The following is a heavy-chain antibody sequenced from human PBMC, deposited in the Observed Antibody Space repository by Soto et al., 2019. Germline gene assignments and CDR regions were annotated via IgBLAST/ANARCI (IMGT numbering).Heavy chain of an antibody. CDR1: GGSISSGGYY. CDR3: ARVNTMVRGVIPVAGYYFDY. J-gene: IGHJ4*02. V-gene: IGHV4-31*03. CDR2: IYYSGST. Sequence: QVQLQESGPGLVKPSQTLSPTCTVSGGSISSGGYYWNWIRQHPGKGLEWIGYIYYSGSTYYNPSLKSRVTISVDTSKNQFSLKLSSVTAADTAVYYCARVNTMVRGVIPVAGYYFDYWGQGTLVTVSS. D-gene: IGHD3-10*01.